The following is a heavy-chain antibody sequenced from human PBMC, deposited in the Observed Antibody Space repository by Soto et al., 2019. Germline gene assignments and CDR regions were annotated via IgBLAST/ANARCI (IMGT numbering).Heavy chain of an antibody. J-gene: IGHJ5*02. CDR2: ISSSSSTI. CDR3: ARVIWSGHLTSDL. D-gene: IGHD3-3*01. CDR1: GFTFSSNS. V-gene: IGHV3-48*02. Sequence: EVQVVESGGGLVQPGGSLRLSCAASGFTFSSNSMNWVRQAPGKGLEWISYISSSSSTIYAGSVKGRFTISRDNAKNSPYLQMTGLRDEDTAVYYCARVIWSGHLTSDLWGQGTRVTVSS.